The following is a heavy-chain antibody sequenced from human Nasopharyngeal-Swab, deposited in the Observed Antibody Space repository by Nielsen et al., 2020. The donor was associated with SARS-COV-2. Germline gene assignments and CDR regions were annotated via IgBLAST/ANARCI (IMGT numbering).Heavy chain of an antibody. CDR2: IYWDDDK. Sequence: SGPTLVTPPQTRTLTCTFSGFSLSTSGVGVGWIRQPPGKALEWLALIYWDDDKRYSPTLKSRLTITKDTSKNQVVLTMTNMDPVDTATYYCAHRLVWFGELYWGQGTLVTVSS. J-gene: IGHJ4*02. V-gene: IGHV2-5*02. D-gene: IGHD3-10*01. CDR3: AHRLVWFGELY. CDR1: GFSLSTSGVG.